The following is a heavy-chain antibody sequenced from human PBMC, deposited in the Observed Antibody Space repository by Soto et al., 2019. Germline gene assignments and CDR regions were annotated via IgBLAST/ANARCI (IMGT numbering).Heavy chain of an antibody. Sequence: QVQLVQSGAEVKKTGASVEVSCKASGYTFISYGISWVRQAPGQGLEWMGWISAYNGKTNYAQKFQGRVTMTTDTSTLTAYMEWMSLRCDDTTVYYCAGAGFSNGWQGILATGVHGVESDYWGQGSLVTVSS. CDR3: AGAGFSNGWQGILATGVHGVESDY. V-gene: IGHV1-18*01. J-gene: IGHJ4*02. CDR1: GYTFISYG. D-gene: IGHD6-25*01. CDR2: ISAYNGKT.